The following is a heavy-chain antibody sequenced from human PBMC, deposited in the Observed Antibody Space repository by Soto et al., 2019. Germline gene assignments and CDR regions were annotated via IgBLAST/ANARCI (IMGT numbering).Heavy chain of an antibody. D-gene: IGHD3-3*01. CDR2: IYYSGST. CDR3: ASGDVLRFLEWLFDSPEY. V-gene: IGHV4-39*01. J-gene: IGHJ4*02. Sequence: QLQLQESGPGLVKPSETLSLTCTVSGGSISSSSYYWGWIRQPPGKGLEWIGSIYYSGSTYYNPSLKSRVTISVDTSKNQFSLKLSSVTAADTAVYYCASGDVLRFLEWLFDSPEYWGQGTLVTVSS. CDR1: GGSISSSSYY.